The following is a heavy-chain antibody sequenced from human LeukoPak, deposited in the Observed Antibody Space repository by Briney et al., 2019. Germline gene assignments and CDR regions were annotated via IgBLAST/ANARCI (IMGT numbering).Heavy chain of an antibody. Sequence: GESLKVSCPGSGYSFTSYWISWVRQMPGKRLGWMGRIAPSDSYTNDSPSFQGDVTISADKSISTAYLQWSSLNAADSAMYYCARVPAAEEIDYWGQGTLVTVSS. CDR2: IAPSDSYT. V-gene: IGHV5-10-1*01. CDR3: ARVPAAEEIDY. CDR1: GYSFTSYW. J-gene: IGHJ4*02. D-gene: IGHD2-2*01.